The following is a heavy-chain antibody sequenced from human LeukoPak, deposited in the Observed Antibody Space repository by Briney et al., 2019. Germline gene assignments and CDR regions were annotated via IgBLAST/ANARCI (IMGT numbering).Heavy chain of an antibody. V-gene: IGHV4-34*01. Sequence: SETLSLTCAVYGGSFSGYYWSWIRQPPGKGLEWIGEINRSGSTNYNPSLKRRVTISVDTSKNQFSLKLSSVTAADTAVYYCARGIRITMIVVVITTGLYYFDYWGQGTLVTVSS. CDR3: ARGIRITMIVVVITTGLYYFDY. J-gene: IGHJ4*02. CDR2: INRSGST. CDR1: GGSFSGYY. D-gene: IGHD3-22*01.